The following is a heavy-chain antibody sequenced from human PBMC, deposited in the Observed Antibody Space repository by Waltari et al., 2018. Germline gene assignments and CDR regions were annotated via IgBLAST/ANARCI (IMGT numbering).Heavy chain of an antibody. CDR3: ARGIRCRSGYCSSTSCYPNNWFDP. V-gene: IGHV4-34*01. J-gene: IGHJ5*02. CDR2: INHSGST. Sequence: QVQLQQWGAGLLKPSETLSLTCAVHGGSFRGYSWRWIRQPPGTGLEWNGEINHSGSTNYNPSLKSRVTISVDTSKNQFSLKLSSVTAADTAVYYCARGIRCRSGYCSSTSCYPNNWFDPWGQGTLVTVSS. CDR1: GGSFRGYS. D-gene: IGHD2-2*01.